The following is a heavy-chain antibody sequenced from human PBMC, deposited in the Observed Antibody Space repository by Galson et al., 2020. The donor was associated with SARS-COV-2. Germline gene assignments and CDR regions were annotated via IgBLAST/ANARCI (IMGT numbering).Heavy chain of an antibody. V-gene: IGHV1-2*02. CDR3: TRDAGMVLFDY. CDR1: GYPFTGYS. CDR2: ISSGSGAT. J-gene: IGHJ4*02. D-gene: IGHD1-1*01. Sequence: ASVKVSCKASGYPFTGYSMHWVRQAPGQGLECLGWISSGSGATNYAQKFQGRVTMTWDTSTSTVYMELSGLTSDDTAVYYCTRDAGMVLFDYWGQGTLVTVSS.